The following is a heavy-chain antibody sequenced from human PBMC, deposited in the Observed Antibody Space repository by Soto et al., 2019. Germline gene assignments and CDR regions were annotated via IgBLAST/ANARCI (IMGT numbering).Heavy chain of an antibody. CDR3: ARPLYDYVWGSYRVEF. D-gene: IGHD3-16*02. CDR2: ISYDGSNK. V-gene: IGHV3-30-3*01. J-gene: IGHJ4*02. CDR1: GVAFSNYA. Sequence: RLSGSASGVAFSNYAMHWGSQAQGRGLEWVAVISYDGSNKYYADSVKGRFTISRDNSKNTLYLQMNSLRAEDTAVYYGARPLYDYVWGSYRVEFWGQGTRVT.